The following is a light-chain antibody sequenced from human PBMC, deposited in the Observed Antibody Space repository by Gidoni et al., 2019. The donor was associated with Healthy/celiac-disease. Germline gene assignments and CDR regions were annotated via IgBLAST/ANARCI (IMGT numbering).Light chain of an antibody. CDR1: ALPKQY. J-gene: IGLJ2*01. CDR2: KDS. Sequence: SIDLTRPPPVSVSPGQTARITCSGDALPKQYAYWYQQKPGQAPVLVIYKDSERPSGIPERFSGSSSGTTVTLTISGVQAEDEADYYCQSADSSGTPVVFGGGTKLTVL. CDR3: QSADSSGTPVV. V-gene: IGLV3-25*02.